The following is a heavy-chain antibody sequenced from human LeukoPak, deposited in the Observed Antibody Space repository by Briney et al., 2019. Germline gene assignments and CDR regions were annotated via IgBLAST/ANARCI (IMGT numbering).Heavy chain of an antibody. V-gene: IGHV3-23*01. J-gene: IGHJ4*02. CDR1: GFTFSSYA. CDR3: ARGAPYTYDSSGYYETDY. CDR2: ISGSGGTI. Sequence: GGSLRLSCAASGFTFSSYAMSWVRQAPGKGLEWVSAISGSGGTIYYADSVKGRFTISRDNAKNSLYLQMNSLRAEDTAVYYCARGAPYTYDSSGYYETDYWGQGTLVTVSS. D-gene: IGHD3-22*01.